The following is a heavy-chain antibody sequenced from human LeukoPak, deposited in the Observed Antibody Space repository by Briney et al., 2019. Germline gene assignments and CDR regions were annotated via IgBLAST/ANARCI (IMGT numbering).Heavy chain of an antibody. CDR1: GGSLSGYY. D-gene: IGHD4-17*01. J-gene: IGHJ4*02. CDR2: INHSGST. V-gene: IGHV4-34*01. CDR3: ARRGTTVTFFDY. Sequence: SETLSPTCAVYGGSLSGYYWSWIRQPPGKGLEWIGEINHSGSTNYNPSLKSRVTISVDTSKNQFSLKLSSVTAADTAVYYCARRGTTVTFFDYWGQGTLVTVSS.